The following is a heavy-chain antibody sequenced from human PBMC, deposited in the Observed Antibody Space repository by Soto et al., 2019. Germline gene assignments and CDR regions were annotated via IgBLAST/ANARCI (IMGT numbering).Heavy chain of an antibody. CDR1: GFTFSSYG. D-gene: IGHD6-19*01. Sequence: GGSLRLSCAASGFTFSSYGMHWVRQAPGEGLEWVAVVSYDGSDKYYGDPVKGRFTISRDNSKNTLYLQMNRLRGEDTAVYHCAKDRSIGVAGSYAMDVWGRGTTVTVSS. J-gene: IGHJ6*02. V-gene: IGHV3-30*18. CDR3: AKDRSIGVAGSYAMDV. CDR2: VSYDGSDK.